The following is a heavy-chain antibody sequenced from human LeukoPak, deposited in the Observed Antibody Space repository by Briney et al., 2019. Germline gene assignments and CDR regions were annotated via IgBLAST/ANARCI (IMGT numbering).Heavy chain of an antibody. CDR1: GFTVSNNH. Sequence: GGSLRLSCAASGFTVSNNHVSWVRQASGKGLEWVSVIYNDGTTYYADSVKGRFTSSRDTSKNTLYLQMDSLRAEDTAVYYCAREKSQYEYWGQGTLVIVSS. J-gene: IGHJ4*02. CDR2: IYNDGTT. V-gene: IGHV3-66*01. D-gene: IGHD2/OR15-2a*01. CDR3: AREKSQYEY.